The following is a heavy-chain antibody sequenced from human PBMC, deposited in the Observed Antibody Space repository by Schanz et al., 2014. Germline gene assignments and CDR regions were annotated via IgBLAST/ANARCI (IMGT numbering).Heavy chain of an antibody. CDR3: ARGPSTGGFDI. J-gene: IGHJ3*02. D-gene: IGHD2-15*01. CDR1: GYTFTTYY. V-gene: IGHV1-46*03. Sequence: QVQLVQSGAEVKKPGVSVKVSCKASGYTFTTYYIHWVRQAPGQGLEWMGLINPSVGNTNYAQKFRGRVTMTRDTSTSTVYMELSSLRSEDTAVYFCARGPSTGGFDIWGQGTMVTVSS. CDR2: INPSVGNT.